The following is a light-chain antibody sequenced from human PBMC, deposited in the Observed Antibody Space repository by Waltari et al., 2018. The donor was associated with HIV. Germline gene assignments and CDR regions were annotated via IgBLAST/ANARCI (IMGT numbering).Light chain of an antibody. CDR3: CSYAGITTWV. CDR1: SNDLGRYDL. CDR2: DLT. Sequence: QSALTQPASVSGSPGQSITISCTGTSNDLGRYDLVSWYHHQPGRDPKLIISDLTTLPSGVSHRFSGSKSGATASLTISGLQAEDEADYYCCSYAGITTWVFGGGTKVTVL. J-gene: IGLJ3*02. V-gene: IGLV2-23*02.